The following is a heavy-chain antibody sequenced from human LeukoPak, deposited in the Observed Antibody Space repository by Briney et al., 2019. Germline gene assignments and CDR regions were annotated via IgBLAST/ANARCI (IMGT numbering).Heavy chain of an antibody. CDR3: ARHGLNPQSFHRFDY. Sequence: SETQSLTCTVSGGSISSGSSYWGWIRQAPARGLEWIGSIYYTGSTSYNPSLKRRVTIFVDTSKNLFSLKLSSVTAADTAVYYCARHGLNPQSFHRFDYWGQGTLVTVSS. V-gene: IGHV4-39*01. CDR1: GGSISSGSSY. CDR2: IYYTGST. D-gene: IGHD3/OR15-3a*01. J-gene: IGHJ4*02.